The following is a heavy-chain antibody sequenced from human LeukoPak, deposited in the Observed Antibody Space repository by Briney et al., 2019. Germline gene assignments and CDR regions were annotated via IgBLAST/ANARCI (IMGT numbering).Heavy chain of an antibody. CDR1: GGSISSYY. D-gene: IGHD2/OR15-2a*01. V-gene: IGHV4-59*08. Sequence: SSETLSLTCTVSGGSISSYYWSWIRQPPGKGLEWIGYIYYSGSTNYNPSLKSRVTISVDTSKNQFSLKLSSVTAADTAVYYCAGHHPRNTVDFWGQGTLVAVSS. J-gene: IGHJ4*02. CDR3: AGHHPRNTVDF. CDR2: IYYSGST.